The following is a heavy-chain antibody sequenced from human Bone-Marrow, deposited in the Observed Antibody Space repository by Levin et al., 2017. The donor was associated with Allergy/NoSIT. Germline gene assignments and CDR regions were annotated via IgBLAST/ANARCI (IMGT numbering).Heavy chain of an antibody. Sequence: GGSLRLSCAASGFTFNSYWMHWVRQAPGTGLVWVSHINSDGDWTTYADPVKGRFTISRDNAKSTLYLQMNRLRADDTAVYYCANLAAGFWGQGTLVTVSS. D-gene: IGHD6-13*01. CDR2: INSDGDWT. CDR1: GFTFNSYW. V-gene: IGHV3-74*01. J-gene: IGHJ4*02. CDR3: ANLAAGF.